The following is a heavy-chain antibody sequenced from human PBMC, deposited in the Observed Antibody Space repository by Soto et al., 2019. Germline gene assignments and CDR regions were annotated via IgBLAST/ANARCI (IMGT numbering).Heavy chain of an antibody. CDR2: INAGNGNT. Sequence: QVQLVQSGAEVKKPGASVKVSCKASGYTFTSYAMHWVRQAPGQRLEWMGWINAGNGNTKYSQKFQGRVTITRDTSASTAYMDLSSLRSEDTAVYYCASEVTGAEYFQHWGQGTLVTVSS. CDR3: ASEVTGAEYFQH. D-gene: IGHD2-21*02. V-gene: IGHV1-3*01. J-gene: IGHJ1*01. CDR1: GYTFTSYA.